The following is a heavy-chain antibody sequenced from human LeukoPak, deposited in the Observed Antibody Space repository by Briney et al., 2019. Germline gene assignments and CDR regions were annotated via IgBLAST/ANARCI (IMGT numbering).Heavy chain of an antibody. CDR3: ARAETTTGPEQCPSS. Sequence: GASVKVSCKASGYTSTGYYMHWVRQAPGQGLEWMGWINPNSGGTNYAQKFQGRVTMTRDTSISTAYMELSRLRSDDTAVYYCARAETTTGPEQCPSSWGQGTLVTVSS. J-gene: IGHJ4*02. CDR1: GYTSTGYY. D-gene: IGHD1-14*01. V-gene: IGHV1-2*02. CDR2: INPNSGGT.